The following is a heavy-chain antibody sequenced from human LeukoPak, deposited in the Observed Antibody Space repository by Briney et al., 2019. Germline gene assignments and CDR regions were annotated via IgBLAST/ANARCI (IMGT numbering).Heavy chain of an antibody. J-gene: IGHJ4*02. CDR2: INPSGGRT. V-gene: IGHV1-46*01. CDR1: GYTFTNYY. CDR3: ARVPNYYDSSGYYRAIGWFDY. Sequence: ASVKVSCKASGYTFTNYYIHWVRQAPGQGLEWMGIINPSGGRTSYAQKFQGRVTMTRDTSISTAYMELSRLRSDDTAVYYCARVPNYYDSSGYYRAIGWFDYWGQGTLVTVSS. D-gene: IGHD3-22*01.